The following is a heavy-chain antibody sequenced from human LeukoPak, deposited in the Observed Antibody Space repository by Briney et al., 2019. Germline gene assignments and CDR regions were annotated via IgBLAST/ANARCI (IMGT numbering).Heavy chain of an antibody. Sequence: PSETLSLTCTVSGGSISSYHWNWIRQPPGKGLEWIGYIHYSGSTDYNPALKSRVTISVDTSKNQFSLKLSSVTAADTAVCYCARQSLTGTTATFDIWGQGTMVTVSS. J-gene: IGHJ3*02. CDR3: ARQSLTGTTATFDI. D-gene: IGHD1-1*01. CDR1: GGSISSYH. V-gene: IGHV4-59*08. CDR2: IHYSGST.